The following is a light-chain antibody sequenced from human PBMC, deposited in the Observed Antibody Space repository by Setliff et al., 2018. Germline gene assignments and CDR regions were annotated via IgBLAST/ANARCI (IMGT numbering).Light chain of an antibody. V-gene: IGLV2-14*01. CDR1: SSDVGGYNH. CDR2: DVG. J-gene: IGLJ1*01. Sequence: LTQPASVSGSPGQSITISCTGSSSDVGGYNHVSWYQQHPGKAPKLMIYDVGKRPSGVSNRFSGSKSGNTASLTISGLQAEDEADYYCSSYTSSSTYVFGTGTKVTVL. CDR3: SSYTSSSTYV.